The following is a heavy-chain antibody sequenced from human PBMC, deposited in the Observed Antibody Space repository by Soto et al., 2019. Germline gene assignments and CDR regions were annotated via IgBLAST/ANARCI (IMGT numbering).Heavy chain of an antibody. V-gene: IGHV1-18*01. CDR3: ARIGVSSGHESPDFDS. CDR1: GYTFNFYG. CDR2: ISGFNGNT. J-gene: IGHJ4*02. Sequence: GASVKVSCTASGYTFNFYGITWVRQAPGQGLEWMGWISGFNGNTNYAADLQGRVTMTTDTSTSTAYMELRGLRSDDTAVYYCARIGVSSGHESPDFDSWGQGTLVTVSS. D-gene: IGHD3-16*01.